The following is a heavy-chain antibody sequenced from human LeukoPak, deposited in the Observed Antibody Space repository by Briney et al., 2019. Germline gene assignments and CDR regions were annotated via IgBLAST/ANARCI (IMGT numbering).Heavy chain of an antibody. CDR2: ISGSGGST. D-gene: IGHD4-17*01. CDR1: GFTFSSYA. CDR3: AKIYGDYVSSDY. J-gene: IGHJ4*02. V-gene: IGHV3-23*01. Sequence: GGSLRLSCAASGFTFSSYAMSWVRQAPGKGLEWVSAISGSGGSTYYADSVKGRFTVSRDNSKNTLYLQMNSLRAEDTAVYYCAKIYGDYVSSDYWGQGTLVTVSS.